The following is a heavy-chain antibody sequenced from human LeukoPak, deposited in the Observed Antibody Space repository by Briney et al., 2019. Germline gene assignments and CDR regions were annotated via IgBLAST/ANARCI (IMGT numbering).Heavy chain of an antibody. Sequence: SETLSLTCTVSGGSISSDYWSWIRQPPGKGLEWIGYIYDSGSTNYNPSLKSRVTISRDTSNNQFSLKLTSVTAADTAVYYCARGRTTVTIRPSYYYCMDAWGKGTTVTVSS. CDR1: GGSISSDY. V-gene: IGHV4-59*12. CDR3: ARGRTTVTIRPSYYYCMDA. J-gene: IGHJ6*03. D-gene: IGHD4-17*01. CDR2: IYDSGST.